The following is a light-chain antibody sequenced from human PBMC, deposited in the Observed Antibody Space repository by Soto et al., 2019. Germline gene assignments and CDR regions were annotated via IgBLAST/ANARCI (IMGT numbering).Light chain of an antibody. CDR2: GAS. J-gene: IGKJ4*01. CDR1: QTVARNF. V-gene: IGKV3-20*01. Sequence: EIVLTQSPGTLSLSPGERATLSCRASQTVARNFVAWYQQKPGQTPRLLIHGASHRATGIPERISGSGSGTDFTLIISRLEPADFAVYYCQQYATSPLTFGGGTKVEIK. CDR3: QQYATSPLT.